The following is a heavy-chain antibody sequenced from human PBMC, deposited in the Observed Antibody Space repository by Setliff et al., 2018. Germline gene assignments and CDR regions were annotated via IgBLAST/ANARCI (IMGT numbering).Heavy chain of an antibody. CDR1: GYTLTELS. Sequence: ASVKVSCKVSGYTLTELSIHWVRQAPGKGLEWMGGFDPEDSDTMLAQKFQGRFTMTQDTSTDTAYMELRSLSSEDTAIYFCASFLSNFSRPFDYWGQGSLVTV. CDR2: FDPEDSDT. J-gene: IGHJ4*02. CDR3: ASFLSNFSRPFDY. V-gene: IGHV1-24*01.